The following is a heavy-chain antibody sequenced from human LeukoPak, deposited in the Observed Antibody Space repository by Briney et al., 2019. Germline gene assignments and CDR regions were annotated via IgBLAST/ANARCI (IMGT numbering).Heavy chain of an antibody. J-gene: IGHJ3*02. CDR2: IYYSGST. CDR1: GGSISSYY. V-gene: IGHV4-4*08. CDR3: AREAMVAATLDAFDI. D-gene: IGHD2-15*01. Sequence: SETLSLTCTVSGGSISSYYWSWIRQPPGKGLEWIGYIYYSGSTYYNPSLKSRVIISVDTSKNQFSLKLSSVTAADTAVYYCAREAMVAATLDAFDIWGQGTMVTVSS.